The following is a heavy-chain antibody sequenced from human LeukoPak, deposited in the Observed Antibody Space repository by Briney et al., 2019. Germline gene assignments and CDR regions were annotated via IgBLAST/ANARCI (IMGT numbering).Heavy chain of an antibody. CDR1: GFTFSSYG. CDR3: ASDWKSVFDY. D-gene: IGHD1-1*01. V-gene: IGHV3-33*01. J-gene: IGHJ4*02. CDR2: IWYDGSNK. Sequence: GGSLRLSCAVSGFTFSSYGMHWVRQAPGKGLEWVALIWYDGSNKYYTDSVKGRFTISRDNSKNTLYLQMNSLRAEYTAVYYCASDWKSVFDYWGQGTLVTVSS.